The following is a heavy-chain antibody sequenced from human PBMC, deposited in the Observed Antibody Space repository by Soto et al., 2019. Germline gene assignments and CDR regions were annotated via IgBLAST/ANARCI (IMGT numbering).Heavy chain of an antibody. D-gene: IGHD4-17*01. CDR2: IVGIGDTA. Sequence: EVQLLEAGGGLVHPGGSLRLSCAASGFNFRNYGMSWVRQAPGKGLEWLSAIVGIGDTAYYADSVRGRFTISRDNSKNTLYMQLNDLGAEDTAIYYCAKDYDYGASLPFDYWGQGTLVTVSS. CDR1: GFNFRNYG. V-gene: IGHV3-23*01. CDR3: AKDYDYGASLPFDY. J-gene: IGHJ4*02.